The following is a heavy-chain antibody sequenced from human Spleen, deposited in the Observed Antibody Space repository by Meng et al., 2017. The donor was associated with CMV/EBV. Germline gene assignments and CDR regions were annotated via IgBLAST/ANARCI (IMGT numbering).Heavy chain of an antibody. V-gene: IGHV3-30*04. J-gene: IGHJ4*02. CDR2: ISYDGSNK. CDR1: GFTFSSFA. Sequence: SGFTFSSFAIHWVRQAPGKGLEWVAAISYDGSNKYYADSVKGRFTISRDNSKNTLYLQMNSLRAEDTAVYYCARDVQQLVFYYFDYWGQGTLVTVSS. D-gene: IGHD6-13*01. CDR3: ARDVQQLVFYYFDY.